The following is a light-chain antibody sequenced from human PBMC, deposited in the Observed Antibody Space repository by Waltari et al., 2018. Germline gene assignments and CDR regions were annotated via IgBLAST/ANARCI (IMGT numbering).Light chain of an antibody. CDR1: QTISIY. CDR3: QQSYSTPPYT. CDR2: AAS. V-gene: IGKV1-39*01. J-gene: IGKJ2*01. Sequence: DIQMTQSPSSLSASIGTRVTIPYRASQTISIYLNWYQQEPGKAPKLLINAASNLQSGVPSRFSGSGSGTDFTLTISSLQPEDFATYYCQQSYSTPPYTFGQGTKLEIK.